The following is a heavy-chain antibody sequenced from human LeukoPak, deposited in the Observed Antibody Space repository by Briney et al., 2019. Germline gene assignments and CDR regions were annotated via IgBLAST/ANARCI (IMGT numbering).Heavy chain of an antibody. J-gene: IGHJ3*02. Sequence: PGGSLGLSCAASGFTFSSYEMNWVRQAPGKGLEWVSYISSSGSTTYYADSVKGRSTISRDNAKNSLYLQMNSLRAEDTAVYYCAREELWFGELSVAAFDIWGQGTMVTVSS. CDR3: AREELWFGELSVAAFDI. D-gene: IGHD3-10*01. V-gene: IGHV3-48*03. CDR2: ISSSGSTT. CDR1: GFTFSSYE.